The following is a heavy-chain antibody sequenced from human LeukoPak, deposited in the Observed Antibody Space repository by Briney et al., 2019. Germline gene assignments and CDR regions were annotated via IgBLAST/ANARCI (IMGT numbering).Heavy chain of an antibody. D-gene: IGHD4-23*01. CDR3: ARNYGGNSRALDY. J-gene: IGHJ4*02. V-gene: IGHV4-59*12. CDR1: GGSISSYY. Sequence: SETLSLTCTVSGGSISSYYWSWIRQPPGKGLEWIGYIYYSGSTNYNPSLKSRVTISVDRSKNQFSLKLSSVTAADTAVYYCARNYGGNSRALDYWGQGTLVTVSS. CDR2: IYYSGST.